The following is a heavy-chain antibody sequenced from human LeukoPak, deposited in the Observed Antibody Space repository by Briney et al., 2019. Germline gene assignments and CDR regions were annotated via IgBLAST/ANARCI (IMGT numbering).Heavy chain of an antibody. D-gene: IGHD1-26*01. CDR2: IYYSGST. J-gene: IGHJ6*03. CDR1: GGSISSYY. Sequence: PSETLSLTCTVSGGSISSYYWSWIRQPPGKGLEWIGYIYYSGSTNYNPSLKSRVTISVDTSKNQFSLKLSSVTAADTAVYYCARGLDSGSYLTYYYYYMDVWGKGTTVTVSS. V-gene: IGHV4-59*01. CDR3: ARGLDSGSYLTYYYYYMDV.